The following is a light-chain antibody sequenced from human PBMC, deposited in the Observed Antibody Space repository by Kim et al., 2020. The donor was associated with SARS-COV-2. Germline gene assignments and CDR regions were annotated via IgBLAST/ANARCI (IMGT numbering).Light chain of an antibody. J-gene: IGKJ4*01. CDR1: QSSSSY. Sequence: ASVGDRVTITCRASQSSSSYLNWYQQKPGKAPKLLIYAASSLQSGVPSRFSGSGSGTDFTLTISSLQPEDFATYYCQQSYSTPLTFGGGTKVDIK. CDR2: AAS. CDR3: QQSYSTPLT. V-gene: IGKV1-39*01.